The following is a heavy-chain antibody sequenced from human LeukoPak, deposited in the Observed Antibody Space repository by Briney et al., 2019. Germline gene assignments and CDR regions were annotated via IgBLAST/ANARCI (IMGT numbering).Heavy chain of an antibody. CDR3: ARVPSGITGTTSYFDY. J-gene: IGHJ4*03. V-gene: IGHV3-21*01. D-gene: IGHD1-20*01. Sequence: GGSLRLSCAASGFTFSSYSMNWVRQAPGKGLEWVSSISSSSSYIYYADSVKGRFTISRDNAKNSLYLQLNSLRAEDTAVYYCARVPSGITGTTSYFDYWGKGTTVTVSS. CDR2: ISSSSSYI. CDR1: GFTFSSYS.